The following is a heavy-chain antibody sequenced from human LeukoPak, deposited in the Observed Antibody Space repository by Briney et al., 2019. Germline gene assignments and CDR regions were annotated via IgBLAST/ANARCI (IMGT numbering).Heavy chain of an antibody. D-gene: IGHD2-21*02. CDR1: GGTFSSYA. Sequence: GASVKVSCKASGGTFSSYAISWVRQAPGQGLEWMGGIIPIFGTANYAQKFQGRVTITADESTSTAYMELSSLRSEDTAVYYCASWPFGGDEWFDPWGQGTLVTVSS. CDR3: ASWPFGGDEWFDP. CDR2: IIPIFGTA. J-gene: IGHJ5*02. V-gene: IGHV1-69*13.